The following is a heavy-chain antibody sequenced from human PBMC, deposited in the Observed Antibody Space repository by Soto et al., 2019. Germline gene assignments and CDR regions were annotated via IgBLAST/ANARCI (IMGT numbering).Heavy chain of an antibody. CDR1: GFTFSSYA. D-gene: IGHD6-6*01. CDR2: ISYDGSNK. CDR3: ARDIVIAARHLKLYYGMDV. Sequence: GWSLRLSCAACGFTFSSYAMHWVRQAPGKGLEWVAVISYDGSNKYYADSVKGRFTISRDNSKNTLYLQMKSLRAEDTAVYYCARDIVIAARHLKLYYGMDVWGQGTTVTVSS. J-gene: IGHJ6*02. V-gene: IGHV3-30-3*01.